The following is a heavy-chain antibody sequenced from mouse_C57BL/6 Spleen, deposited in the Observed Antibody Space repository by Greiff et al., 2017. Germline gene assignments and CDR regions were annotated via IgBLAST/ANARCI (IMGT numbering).Heavy chain of an antibody. CDR1: GYTFTGYW. D-gene: IGHD1-1*01. CDR3: ARGVLLTTVVATDFDV. Sequence: QVQLKQSGAELMKPGASVKLSCKATGYTFTGYWIEWVKQRPGHGLEWIGEILPGSGSTNYNEKFKGKATFTADTSSNTAYMQLSSLTTEDSAIYYCARGVLLTTVVATDFDVWGTGTTVTVSS. V-gene: IGHV1-9*01. CDR2: ILPGSGST. J-gene: IGHJ1*03.